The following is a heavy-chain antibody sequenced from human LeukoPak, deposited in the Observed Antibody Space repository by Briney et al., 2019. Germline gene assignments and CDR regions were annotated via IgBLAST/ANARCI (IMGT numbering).Heavy chain of an antibody. V-gene: IGHV4-34*01. CDR3: ARGGWPDSSGYPVDY. J-gene: IGHJ4*02. Sequence: SETLSLTCAVYGGSFSGYYWSWIRQPPGKGLEWIGEINHSGSTNYNPSLKSRVTISVDTSKNQFSLKLSSVTAADMAVYYCARGGWPDSSGYPVDYWGQGTLVTVSS. CDR1: GGSFSGYY. D-gene: IGHD3-22*01. CDR2: INHSGST.